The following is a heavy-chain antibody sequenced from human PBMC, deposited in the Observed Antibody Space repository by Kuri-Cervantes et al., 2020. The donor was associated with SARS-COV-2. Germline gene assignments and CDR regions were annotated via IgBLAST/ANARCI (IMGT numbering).Heavy chain of an antibody. CDR1: GGTFSSYA. CDR2: IIPIFGTA. D-gene: IGHD1-1*01. J-gene: IGHJ4*02. CDR3: ARDFRNDDFFDA. Sequence: SVKVSCKASGGTFSSYAISWVRQAPGQGLEWMGRIIPIFGTANYAQKFQGRVTITADESTSTAYMELSSLRSDDTAVYYCARDFRNDDFFDAWGQGSLVTVSS. V-gene: IGHV1-69*13.